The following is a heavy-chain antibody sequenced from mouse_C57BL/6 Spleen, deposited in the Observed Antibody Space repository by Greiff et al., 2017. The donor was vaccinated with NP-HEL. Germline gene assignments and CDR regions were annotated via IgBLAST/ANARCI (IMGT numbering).Heavy chain of an antibody. D-gene: IGHD4-1*01. Sequence: VQLQQSGAELVRPGSSVKLSCKASGYTFTSYWMHWVKQRPIQGLEWIGNIDPSDSETHYNQKFKDKATLTVDKSSSTAYMQLSSLTSEDSAVYYWARDYWDVRYFDYWGQGTTLTVSS. CDR1: GYTFTSYW. V-gene: IGHV1-52*01. J-gene: IGHJ2*01. CDR3: ARDYWDVRYFDY. CDR2: IDPSDSET.